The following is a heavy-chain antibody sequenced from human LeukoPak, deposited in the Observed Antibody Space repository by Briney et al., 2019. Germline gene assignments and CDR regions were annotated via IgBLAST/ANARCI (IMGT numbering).Heavy chain of an antibody. CDR1: GFTFSSYA. CDR3: AKGREITIFGVAADY. V-gene: IGHV3-23*01. CDR2: ITSGGST. Sequence: GGSLRLSCAASGFTFSSYAMSWVRQAPGKGLEWVSVITSGGSTYYADSVKGRFTISRDNSKNTLYLQMNSLRAEDTAVYYCAKGREITIFGVAADYWGQGTLVTVSS. J-gene: IGHJ4*02. D-gene: IGHD3-3*01.